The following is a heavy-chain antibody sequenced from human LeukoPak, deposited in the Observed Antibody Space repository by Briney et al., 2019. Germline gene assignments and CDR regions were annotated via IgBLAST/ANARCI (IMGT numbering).Heavy chain of an antibody. CDR3: ARARGEMAPYYYYYYMDV. CDR1: GGTFSSYA. J-gene: IGHJ6*03. Sequence: GASVKVSCKASGGTFSSYAISWVRQAPGQGLEWMGGIIPIFVTANYAQKFQGRVTITADESTSTAYMELSSLRSEDTAVYYCARARGEMAPYYYYYYMDVWGKGTTVTISS. CDR2: IIPIFVTA. V-gene: IGHV1-69*13. D-gene: IGHD5-24*01.